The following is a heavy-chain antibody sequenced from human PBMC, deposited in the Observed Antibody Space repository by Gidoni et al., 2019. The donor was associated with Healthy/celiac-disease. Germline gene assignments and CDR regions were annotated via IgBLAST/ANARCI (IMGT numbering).Heavy chain of an antibody. Sequence: QVQLQQSGPGLVKPSQTLSLTYAIPGDSFSSISALWNWLRQSPSRGLEWLGRTYYMSKWYNDYAVSVKSRITVNPDTSKNPVSLQLNSVTPEDTAVYYCARASGITMVRGVIIPLYYFDYWGQGTLVTVSS. D-gene: IGHD3-10*01. CDR2: TYYMSKWYN. J-gene: IGHJ4*02. CDR3: ARASGITMVRGVIIPLYYFDY. CDR1: GDSFSSISAL. V-gene: IGHV6-1*01.